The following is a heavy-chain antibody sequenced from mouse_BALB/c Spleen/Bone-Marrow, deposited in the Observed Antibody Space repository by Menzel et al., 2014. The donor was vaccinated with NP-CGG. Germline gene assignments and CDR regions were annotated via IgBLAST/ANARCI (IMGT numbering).Heavy chain of an antibody. J-gene: IGHJ2*01. D-gene: IGHD4-1*01. CDR1: GFTFSSFG. CDR3: ARGGNWEDFDY. V-gene: IGHV5-17*02. Sequence: EVQRVESGGGLVQPGGSRKLSCAASGFTFSSFGMHWVRQAPERGLEWVAYISSGSSTIFYADTVKGRFTISRDNPKNTLFLQMTSLRSEDTAMDYCARGGNWEDFDYWGQGTTLTVSS. CDR2: ISSGSSTI.